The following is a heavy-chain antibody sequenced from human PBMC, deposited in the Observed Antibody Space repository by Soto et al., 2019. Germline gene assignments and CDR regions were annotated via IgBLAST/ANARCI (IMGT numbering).Heavy chain of an antibody. CDR2: IKSKTDGGTT. CDR3: TTEYDYIWGSYY. CDR1: GFTFSNAW. Sequence: EVQLVESGGGLVKPGGSLRLSCAASGFTFSNAWMSWVRQAPGKGLEWVGRIKSKTDGGTTDYAAPVKGRFTISRDDSKNTLYLQMNSLKTEDTAMYYCTTEYDYIWGSYYWGQGTLVTVSS. V-gene: IGHV3-15*01. J-gene: IGHJ4*02. D-gene: IGHD3-16*01.